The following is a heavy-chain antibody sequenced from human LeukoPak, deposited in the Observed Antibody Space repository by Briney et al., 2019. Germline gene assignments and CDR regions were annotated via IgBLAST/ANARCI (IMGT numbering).Heavy chain of an antibody. CDR2: ISGSGGST. J-gene: IGHJ4*02. D-gene: IGHD2-2*01. Sequence: GGSLRLSCAASGFTFSSYAMSWVRQAPGKGLEWASAISGSGGSTYYADSVKGRFTISRDNSKNTLYLQMNSLRAEDTAIYYCAKDLRLDCSTTSCYLLDYWGQGTLVTVSS. CDR1: GFTFSSYA. V-gene: IGHV3-23*01. CDR3: AKDLRLDCSTTSCYLLDY.